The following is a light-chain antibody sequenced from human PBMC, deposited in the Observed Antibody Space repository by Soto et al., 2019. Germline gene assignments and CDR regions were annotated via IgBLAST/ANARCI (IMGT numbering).Light chain of an antibody. CDR3: LQYYGGPPHT. CDR2: WAS. J-gene: IGKJ2*01. Sequence: DIVLTQSPDSLAVFLGERATITCKSSQSLFYSAYRTNYLAWYQDKPGQPPKMLISWASTRASGVSDRFSGSGSGTDFTLTISSLQAEDVAVYYCLQYYGGPPHTFGQGTKLEI. CDR1: QSLFYSAYRTNY. V-gene: IGKV4-1*01.